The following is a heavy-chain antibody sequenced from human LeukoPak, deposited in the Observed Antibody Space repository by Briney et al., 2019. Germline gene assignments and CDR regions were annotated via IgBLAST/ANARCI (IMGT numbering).Heavy chain of an antibody. CDR1: GGSFSGYY. Sequence: SETLSLTCAVYGGSFSGYYWSWIRQPPGKGLEWIGEINHSGSTNYNPSLKSRVTISVDTSKNQFSPKLSSVTAADTAVYYCARGRIYGSGSYYNFWGQGTLVTVSS. CDR3: ARGRIYGSGSYYNF. CDR2: INHSGST. J-gene: IGHJ4*02. D-gene: IGHD3-10*01. V-gene: IGHV4-34*01.